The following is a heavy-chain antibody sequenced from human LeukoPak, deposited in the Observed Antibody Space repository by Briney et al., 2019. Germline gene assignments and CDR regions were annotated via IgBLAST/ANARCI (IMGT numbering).Heavy chain of an antibody. J-gene: IGHJ4*02. CDR2: ISGSGGST. CDR1: GFTFSSYA. D-gene: IGHD1-7*01. V-gene: IGHV3-23*01. CDR3: AKGGGYNWNYGHY. Sequence: GGSLRLSCAASGFTFSSYAMSWVRQAPGKGLEWVSAISGSGGSTYSASSFKARFTISRDNSKNTLYLQINSLRAEDTAVYYCAKGGGYNWNYGHYWGQGTLVTVSS.